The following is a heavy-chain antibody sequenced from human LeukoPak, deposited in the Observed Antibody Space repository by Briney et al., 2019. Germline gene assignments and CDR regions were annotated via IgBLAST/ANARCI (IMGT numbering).Heavy chain of an antibody. J-gene: IGHJ3*01. CDR1: GFSFTNYW. D-gene: IGHD2-2*02. Sequence: GESLKISFKASGFSFTNYWIGWVRPMPGKGLEWMGIIYPGDSDTRYSPSFQGQVTISADKSSSTAYLQWRSLKASDTAMYYCAGHSFDTVDAFDVWGQGTIVIVSA. V-gene: IGHV5-51*01. CDR2: IYPGDSDT. CDR3: AGHSFDTVDAFDV.